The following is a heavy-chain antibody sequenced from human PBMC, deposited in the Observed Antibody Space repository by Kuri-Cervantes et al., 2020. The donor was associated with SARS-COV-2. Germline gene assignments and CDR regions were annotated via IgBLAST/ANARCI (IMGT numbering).Heavy chain of an antibody. V-gene: IGHV4-34*01. CDR3: ARAYSNYVLSDY. CDR1: GGSFSGYY. CDR2: INHSGST. J-gene: IGHJ4*02. Sequence: SQTLSLTCAVYGGSFSGYYWSWIRQPPGKGLEWIGEINHSGSTNYNPSLKSRVTISVDTSKNQFSLKLSSVTAADTAVYYCARAYSNYVLSDYLGQETLVTVSS. D-gene: IGHD4-11*01.